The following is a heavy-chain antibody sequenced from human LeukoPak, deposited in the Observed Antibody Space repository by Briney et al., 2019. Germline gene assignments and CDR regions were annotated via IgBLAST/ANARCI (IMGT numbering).Heavy chain of an antibody. CDR1: GFTFSSYW. Sequence: GGSLRLSCAASGFTFSSYWMSWVRQAPGKGLEWVAKIKQDGSEKYYVDSVKGRFTISRDNAKNSLYLQMNSLRAEDTAVYYCAREGRPRGYSSGWYYYYYYYGIDVWGPGTTVTVSS. CDR2: IKQDGSEK. V-gene: IGHV3-7*01. J-gene: IGHJ6*02. D-gene: IGHD6-19*01. CDR3: AREGRPRGYSSGWYYYYYYYGIDV.